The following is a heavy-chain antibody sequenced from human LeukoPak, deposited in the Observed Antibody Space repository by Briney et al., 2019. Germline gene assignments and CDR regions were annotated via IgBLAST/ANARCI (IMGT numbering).Heavy chain of an antibody. D-gene: IGHD5-18*01. CDR1: GFTFSSYG. CDR2: IRYDGSNK. V-gene: IGHV3-30*02. J-gene: IGHJ4*02. Sequence: GGSLRLSCAASGFTFSSYGMHWVRQAPGKGLEWVAFIRYDGSNKYYADSVKGRFTISRDNSKNTLYLQMNSLRAEDTAVYYCSRGYIYGAPLDYWGQGTLVTVSS. CDR3: SRGYIYGAPLDY.